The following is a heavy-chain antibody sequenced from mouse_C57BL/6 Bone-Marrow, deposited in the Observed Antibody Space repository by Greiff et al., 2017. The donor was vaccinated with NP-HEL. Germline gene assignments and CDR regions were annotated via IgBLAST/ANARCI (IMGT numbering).Heavy chain of an antibody. V-gene: IGHV1-50*01. Sequence: VQLQQPGAELVKPGASVKLSCKASGYTFTSYWMQWVKQRPGQGLEWIGEIDPSDSYTNYNQKFKGKATFTVDTSSSTAYMQLSSLTSEDSAVYYCAVLDSSEAMDYWGQGTSVTDSS. J-gene: IGHJ4*01. CDR3: AVLDSSEAMDY. D-gene: IGHD3-2*02. CDR1: GYTFTSYW. CDR2: IDPSDSYT.